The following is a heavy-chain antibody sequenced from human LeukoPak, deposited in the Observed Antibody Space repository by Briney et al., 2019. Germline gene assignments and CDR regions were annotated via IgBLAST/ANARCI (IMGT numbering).Heavy chain of an antibody. CDR3: ASGALYYYGSGSPVDAFDI. J-gene: IGHJ3*02. D-gene: IGHD3-10*01. Sequence: SETLSLTCTVSGGSVSSGSYYWSWIRQPPGKGLEWIGYIYYSGSTNYNPSLKSRVTISVDTSKNQFSLKLSSVTAADTAVYYCASGALYYYGSGSPVDAFDIWGQGTMVTVSS. CDR2: IYYSGST. CDR1: GGSVSSGSYY. V-gene: IGHV4-61*01.